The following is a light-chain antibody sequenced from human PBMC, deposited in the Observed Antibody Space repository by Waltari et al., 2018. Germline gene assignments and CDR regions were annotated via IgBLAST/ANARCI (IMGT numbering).Light chain of an antibody. V-gene: IGLV4-69*02. CDR3: QTWGTGFRV. CDR2: LNNDGSH. Sequence: QLVSTQSPSASASLGASVKLTCTLSSGHSTDASAWHQQQPETGPRYLMKLNNDGSHIKGDGVPDRFSGSSSGAERYLTISSLQYEDEAVYYCQTWGTGFRVFGGGTTLTVL. CDR1: SGHSTDA. J-gene: IGLJ3*02.